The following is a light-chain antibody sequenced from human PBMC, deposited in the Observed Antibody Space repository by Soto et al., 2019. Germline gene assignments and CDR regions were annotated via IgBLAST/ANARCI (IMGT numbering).Light chain of an antibody. Sequence: DIQMTQSPSSLSASIGDRVTIICRASEGINNYLAWFQQKPGKAPKSLIYGATYLQSGVPSRFSGSEFGTEFSLTISSLQPEDIATYYCQQYQRYISFGPGTKVDIK. J-gene: IGKJ3*01. CDR1: EGINNY. CDR3: QQYQRYIS. CDR2: GAT. V-gene: IGKV1-16*01.